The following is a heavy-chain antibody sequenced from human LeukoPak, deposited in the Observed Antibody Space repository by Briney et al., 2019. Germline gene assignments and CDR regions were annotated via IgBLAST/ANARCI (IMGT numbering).Heavy chain of an antibody. D-gene: IGHD3-10*01. J-gene: IGHJ5*02. V-gene: IGHV1-46*01. CDR2: INPSGGST. CDR3: ARNRGPFTIVPRNLAGNWFDP. Sequence: ASVKVSCKASGYTFTSYYMHWVRQAPCQGLEWMGIINPSGGSTSNAQKLQGRVTMTRGTSTSTVYMELSSLRSEDTAVYYCARNRGPFTIVPRNLAGNWFDPWGQGTLVTVSS. CDR1: GYTFTSYY.